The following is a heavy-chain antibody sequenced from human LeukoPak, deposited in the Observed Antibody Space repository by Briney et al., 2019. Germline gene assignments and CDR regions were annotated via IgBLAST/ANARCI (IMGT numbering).Heavy chain of an antibody. CDR1: GFTFSSFG. CDR2: MRYDGGNK. J-gene: IGHJ4*02. V-gene: IGHV3-30*02. D-gene: IGHD3-22*01. Sequence: AGGSLRLSCAASGFTFSSFGMHWVRQAPGKGLEWVAFMRYDGGNKYYADSVKGRFTVSRDNSKNTLFLQLNSLRPEDTAVYYCAKDRGGYYQYYFDYWGQGTLVTVSS. CDR3: AKDRGGYYQYYFDY.